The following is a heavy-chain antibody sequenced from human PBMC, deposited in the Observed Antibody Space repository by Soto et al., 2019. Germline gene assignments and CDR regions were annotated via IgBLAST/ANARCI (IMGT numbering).Heavy chain of an antibody. CDR1: GFPFTGYA. CDR3: ANSRVSMVRGLIMIPND. Sequence: GGSLRLSCAASGFPFTGYAMSWVRQAPGKGLAWVSAISGHGDATFYADSVKGRFTISSDTSKTTLYLHLKRLGASDTALQYFANSRVSMVRGLIMIPNDLGQGTLVTVSS. V-gene: IGHV3-23*01. J-gene: IGHJ4*02. CDR2: ISGHGDAT. D-gene: IGHD3-10*01.